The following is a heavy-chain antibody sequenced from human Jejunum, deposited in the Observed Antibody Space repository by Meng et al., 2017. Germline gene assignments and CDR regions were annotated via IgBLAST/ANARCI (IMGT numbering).Heavy chain of an antibody. CDR2: INSDGTGT. Sequence: GESLKISCAASGFTFSGYWMHWFRQGTGKSLVWLSHINSDGTGTSYAESVRGRFTISRDKAKNTLYMQMNSLAVKDPAVYYCVRDGPNYFDQWGQGTLVTVSS. V-gene: IGHV3-74*01. J-gene: IGHJ4*02. CDR3: VRDGPNYFDQ. CDR1: GFTFSGYW.